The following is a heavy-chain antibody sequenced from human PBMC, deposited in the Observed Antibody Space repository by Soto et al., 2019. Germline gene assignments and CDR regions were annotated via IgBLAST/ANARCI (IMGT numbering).Heavy chain of an antibody. CDR1: GFTFSSYE. V-gene: IGHV3-48*03. CDR2: ISSSGSTI. Sequence: EVQLVESGGGLVQPGGSLRLSCAASGFTFSSYEMNWVRQAPGKGLEWVSYISSSGSTIYYADSVKGRFTISRDNAKNSLYLQMNSLRAEDTAVYYCARELTGTTANWFDPLGQGTLVTVSS. CDR3: ARELTGTTANWFDP. J-gene: IGHJ5*02. D-gene: IGHD1-7*01.